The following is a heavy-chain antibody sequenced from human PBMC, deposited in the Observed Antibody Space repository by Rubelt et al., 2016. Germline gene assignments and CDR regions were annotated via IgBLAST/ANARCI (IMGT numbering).Heavy chain of an antibody. V-gene: IGHV7-4-1*02. CDR1: GYTFTNHA. J-gene: IGHJ5*02. Sequence: QVQLVQSGSELKKPGASVKVSCKASGYTFTNHAMNWVRQAPGQALQWMGWINTNTGNPTYAQGFPGRFVFSLDTSVSTAYLEISSLKAEDTAVDYCARALHGSLFDPWGQGTLVTVSS. D-gene: IGHD3-10*01. CDR3: ARALHGSLFDP. CDR2: INTNTGNP.